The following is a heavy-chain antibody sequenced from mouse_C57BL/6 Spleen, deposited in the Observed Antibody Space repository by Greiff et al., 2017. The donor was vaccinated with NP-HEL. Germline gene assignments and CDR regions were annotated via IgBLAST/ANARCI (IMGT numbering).Heavy chain of an antibody. CDR1: GYTFTTYP. V-gene: IGHV1-47*01. Sequence: VQLQQSGAELVKPGASVKMSCKASGYTFTTYPIEWMKQNHGKSLEWIGNFHPYNDDTKYNEKFKGKATLTVEKSSSTVYLELSRLTSDDSAVYDWARKGDSSGYGSWFAYWGQGTRVTVSA. CDR2: FHPYNDDT. J-gene: IGHJ3*01. D-gene: IGHD3-2*02. CDR3: ARKGDSSGYGSWFAY.